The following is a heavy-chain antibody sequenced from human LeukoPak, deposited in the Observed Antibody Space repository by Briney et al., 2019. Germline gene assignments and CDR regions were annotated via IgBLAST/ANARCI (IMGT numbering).Heavy chain of an antibody. J-gene: IGHJ2*01. CDR2: ICYTGAT. D-gene: IGHD3-9*01. V-gene: IGHV4-31*03. Sequence: SQTLSLTCTVSGVSISSGGYFWTWIRQHPAKGLEWLGYICYTGATYYNPSVKSRLTLSVGTSENQFSLRLSSLTAADTAVYYCARALGYDVLTGYNRGWFFDLWGRGTLVTVSS. CDR1: GVSISSGGYF. CDR3: ARALGYDVLTGYNRGWFFDL.